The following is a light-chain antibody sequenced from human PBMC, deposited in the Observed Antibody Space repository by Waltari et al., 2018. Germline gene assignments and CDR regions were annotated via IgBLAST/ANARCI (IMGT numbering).Light chain of an antibody. CDR1: QSVGNN. J-gene: IGKJ4*01. Sequence: EVVMTQSPATLSVSPGERVPIFCRASQSVGNNVAWYQQKPGQAPRCLIYVAATRATGVPDSVRGSGSGTEVTLTVTSLQSEDCAVYYCQQYGNWPPLTFGGGTKVDLK. CDR3: QQYGNWPPLT. V-gene: IGKV3-15*01. CDR2: VAA.